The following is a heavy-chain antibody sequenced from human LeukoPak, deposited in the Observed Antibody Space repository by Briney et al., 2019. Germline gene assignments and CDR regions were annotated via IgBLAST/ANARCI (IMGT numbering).Heavy chain of an antibody. CDR2: ITPIFGTA. J-gene: IGHJ4*02. CDR1: GGTFSRFT. D-gene: IGHD3-22*01. CDR3: AREWGLESSGNYYAY. Sequence: SVKVSCKASGGTFSRFTISWVRQAPGQGFEWMGGITPIFGTANFAQKFQGRVSITADESTSTAFMELSSLRSEDTAVYYCAREWGLESSGNYYAYWGQGTLVTVSS. V-gene: IGHV1-69*01.